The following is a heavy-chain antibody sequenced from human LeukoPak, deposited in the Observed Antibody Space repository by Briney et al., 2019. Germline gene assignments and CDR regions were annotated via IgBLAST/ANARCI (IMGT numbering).Heavy chain of an antibody. V-gene: IGHV1-18*01. CDR3: ARRYCSGDRCLYYFDY. J-gene: IGHJ4*02. D-gene: IGHD2-15*01. CDR1: GYTFTSYG. CDR2: ISAYNGNT. Sequence: ASVKVSCKASGYTFTSYGISWVRQAPGQGLEWMGWISAYNGNTNYAQKLQGRVTMTTDTSTSTAYMELRSLRSDDTAVYYCARRYCSGDRCLYYFDYWGQGTLITVSP.